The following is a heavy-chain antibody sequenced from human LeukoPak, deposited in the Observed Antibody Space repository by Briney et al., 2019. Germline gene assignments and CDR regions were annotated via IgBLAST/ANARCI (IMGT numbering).Heavy chain of an antibody. CDR1: GGSISSSSYY. CDR3: ARVYDYVWGSYRRRGHPYYFDY. V-gene: IGHV4-39*07. J-gene: IGHJ4*02. D-gene: IGHD3-16*02. Sequence: PSETLSLTCTVSGGSISSSSYYWGWIRQPPGKGLEWIGSIYYSGSTYYNPSLKSRVTISVDTSKNQFSLKLSSVTAADTAVYYCARVYDYVWGSYRRRGHPYYFDYWGQGTLVTVSS. CDR2: IYYSGST.